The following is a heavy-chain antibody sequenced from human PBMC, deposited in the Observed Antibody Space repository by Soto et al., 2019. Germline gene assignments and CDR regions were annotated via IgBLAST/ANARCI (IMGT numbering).Heavy chain of an antibody. J-gene: IGHJ4*02. Sequence: PGESLKISCKGSGYSFTSYWISWVRQMPGKGLEWMGRIDPSDSYTNYSPSFQGHVTISADKSISTAYLQWSSLKASDTAMYYCARHVRVVRDSSGYYFLDYWGQGTLVTV. V-gene: IGHV5-10-1*01. CDR2: IDPSDSYT. D-gene: IGHD3-22*01. CDR1: GYSFTSYW. CDR3: ARHVRVVRDSSGYYFLDY.